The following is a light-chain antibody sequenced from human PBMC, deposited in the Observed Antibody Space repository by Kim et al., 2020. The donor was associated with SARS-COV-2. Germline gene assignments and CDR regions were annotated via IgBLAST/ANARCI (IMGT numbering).Light chain of an antibody. J-gene: IGKJ2*01. Sequence: RTTINCTSYQSIVYSDKKKNYLGWYQHKPGQPPKLLIPWASTRGSGVTDRFSGSGPGTDLTLTISIMQAEDVAVYYCQQYYSTPYTFGQGTKLEI. V-gene: IGKV4-1*01. CDR3: QQYYSTPYT. CDR1: QSIVYSDKKKNY. CDR2: WAS.